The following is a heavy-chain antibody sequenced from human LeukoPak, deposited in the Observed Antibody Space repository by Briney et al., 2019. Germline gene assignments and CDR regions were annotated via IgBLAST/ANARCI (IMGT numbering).Heavy chain of an antibody. CDR3: ARGLQGPRYHYGRSYYNMDV. J-gene: IGHJ6*03. CDR2: MYNRGNT. Sequence: AETLSLTCTVAGVSISTISYYWGWIRQPPGKGLEWFGQMYNRGNTFDNPSLKSRLTLSVDTSKTPFSLKLRSVTAADTAVYYCARGLQGPRYHYGRSYYNMDVWGKGTTVTVSS. CDR1: GVSISTISYY. V-gene: IGHV4-39*07. D-gene: IGHD5-18*01.